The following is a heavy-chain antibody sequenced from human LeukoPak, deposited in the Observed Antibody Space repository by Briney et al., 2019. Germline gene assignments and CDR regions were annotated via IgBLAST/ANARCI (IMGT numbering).Heavy chain of an antibody. CDR2: IYPGGSDT. CDR3: ARHDTTSFDY. D-gene: IGHD1-26*01. V-gene: IGHV5-51*01. Sequence: GESLKISCKGSGKRFTSHWIARVRQMPGKGLEWMGIIYPGGSDTRYSPSFQGQVTISADKSLNTAYLQWRSLKASDTAIYYCARHDTTSFDYWGQGNLVTVSS. CDR1: GKRFTSHW. J-gene: IGHJ4*02.